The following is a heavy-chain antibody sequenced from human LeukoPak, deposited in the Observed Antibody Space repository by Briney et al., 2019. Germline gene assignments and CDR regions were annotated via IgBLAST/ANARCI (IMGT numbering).Heavy chain of an antibody. Sequence: IGRIYPSGSTNYSPSLKSRVAMSIDTSKRQFSLKLNSVTAADTAVYYCAREDYYGSAADYWGQGTLVTVSS. CDR2: IYPSGST. D-gene: IGHD3-10*01. CDR3: AREDYYGSAADY. V-gene: IGHV4-4*07. J-gene: IGHJ4*02.